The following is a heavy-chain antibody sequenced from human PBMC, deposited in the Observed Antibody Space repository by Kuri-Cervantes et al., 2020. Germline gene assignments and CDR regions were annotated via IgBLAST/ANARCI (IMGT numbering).Heavy chain of an antibody. J-gene: IGHJ6*02. V-gene: IGHV1-24*01. CDR3: ARALGGDYPYYYYYGMDV. D-gene: IGHD4-17*01. CDR2: FDPEDGET. Sequence: ASVKVSCKVSGYTLTELSMHWVRQAPGKGLEWMGGFDPEDGETIYAQKFQGRVTMTRDTSISTAYMELSRLRSDDTAVYYCARALGGDYPYYYYYGMDVWGQGTTVTVSS. CDR1: GYTLTELS.